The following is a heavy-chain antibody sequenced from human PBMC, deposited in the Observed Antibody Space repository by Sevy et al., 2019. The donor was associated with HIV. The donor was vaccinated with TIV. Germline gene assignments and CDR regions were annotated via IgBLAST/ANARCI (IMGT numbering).Heavy chain of an antibody. D-gene: IGHD2-15*01. Sequence: ASVKVSCKGSGYTFNNYIIYWVRQAPGQSLEWMGWVNTASGDTKYSQKFQGRVIITTDTSARTVYMELNNLRYEDTAFYFCARDFCSGGSCYSAFVYWGQGTLVTVSS. J-gene: IGHJ4*02. CDR3: ARDFCSGGSCYSAFVY. CDR2: VNTASGDT. CDR1: GYTFNNYI. V-gene: IGHV1-3*04.